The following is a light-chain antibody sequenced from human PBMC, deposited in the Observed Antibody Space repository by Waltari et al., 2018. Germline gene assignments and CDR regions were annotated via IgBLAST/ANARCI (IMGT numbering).Light chain of an antibody. CDR2: GAF. CDR3: QQSYRTPYT. CDR1: QGMSDY. Sequence: DIQMTQSQSSLSASVGDRVTVTCRASQGMSDYLTWYQQKPGKPPKLLISGAFLLQSGVPSRFNGSGSGTLFALTISGLQPEEFATDYCQQSYRTPYTFGRGTKLEIK. J-gene: IGKJ2*01. V-gene: IGKV1-39*01.